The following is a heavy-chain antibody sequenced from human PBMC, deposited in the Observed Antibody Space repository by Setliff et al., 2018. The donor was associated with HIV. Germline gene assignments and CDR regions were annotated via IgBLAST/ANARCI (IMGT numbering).Heavy chain of an antibody. CDR1: GGTFSSYT. Sequence: ASVKVSCKASGGTFSSYTISWVRQAPGQGLEWMGWINPKSDGTNYAQKFQGWITMTRDTSISTAYMELSRLRSDDTAVYYCARDHCSSSGCYEYSYYGMDVWGQGTTVTVSS. CDR3: ARDHCSSSGCYEYSYYGMDV. CDR2: INPKSDGT. V-gene: IGHV1-2*04. D-gene: IGHD2-2*01. J-gene: IGHJ6*02.